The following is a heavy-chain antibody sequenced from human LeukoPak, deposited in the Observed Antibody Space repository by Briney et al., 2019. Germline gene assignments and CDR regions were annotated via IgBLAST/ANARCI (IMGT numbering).Heavy chain of an antibody. J-gene: IGHJ4*02. V-gene: IGHV3-48*01. CDR3: ARPYCSSTSCPTFDD. CDR1: GFTFSNYN. D-gene: IGHD2-2*01. Sequence: GGSLRLSCAASGFTFSNYNVNWVRQAPGKGLEWVSYISSDGYTIFYADSVQGRFTISRDNAKNSLFLQMNSLRAEDTAMYYCARPYCSSTSCPTFDDWGQGTLVTVSS. CDR2: ISSDGYTI.